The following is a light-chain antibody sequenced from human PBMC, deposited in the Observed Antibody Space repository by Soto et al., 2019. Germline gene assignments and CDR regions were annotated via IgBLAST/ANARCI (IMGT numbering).Light chain of an antibody. J-gene: IGKJ3*01. Sequence: DIPMTQSPSSLSASVGDRVTITCQASQDISNYLNWYQQKPGKAPKLLIYDASNLETGVPSRFSGSGSGTDFTFTISSLQPEDIATYYCQQFDHLPRTFGPGTKVDLK. CDR2: DAS. CDR3: QQFDHLPRT. V-gene: IGKV1-33*01. CDR1: QDISNY.